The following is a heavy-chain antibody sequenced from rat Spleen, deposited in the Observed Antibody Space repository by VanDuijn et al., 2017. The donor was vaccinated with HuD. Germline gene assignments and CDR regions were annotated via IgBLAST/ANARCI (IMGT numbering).Heavy chain of an antibody. J-gene: IGHJ2*01. V-gene: IGHV5S13*01. CDR1: GFTFSNYG. Sequence: EVQLVESGGGLVQPGRSLKLSCAASGFTFSNYGMAWVRQAPTKGLEWVASITTGGDDTYYRDSVKGRFTISRDNPKSTLSLQMDSLRSEDTATYYCTTTWNFDYWGQGVMVTVSS. CDR3: TTTWNFDY. CDR2: ITTGGDDT. D-gene: IGHD1-10*01.